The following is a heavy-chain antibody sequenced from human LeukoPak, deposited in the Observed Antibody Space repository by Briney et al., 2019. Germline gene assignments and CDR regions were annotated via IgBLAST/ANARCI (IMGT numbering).Heavy chain of an antibody. CDR1: GGSFSGYY. Sequence: SETLSLTCAVYGGSFSGYYWSWIRQPPGKGLEWIGEINHSGSTNYNPSLKSRVTISVDTSKNQFSLKLSSVTAADTAVYYCAKRGGWLAPFDYWGQGTLVTVSS. CDR2: INHSGST. J-gene: IGHJ4*02. CDR3: AKRGGWLAPFDY. D-gene: IGHD6-19*01. V-gene: IGHV4-34*01.